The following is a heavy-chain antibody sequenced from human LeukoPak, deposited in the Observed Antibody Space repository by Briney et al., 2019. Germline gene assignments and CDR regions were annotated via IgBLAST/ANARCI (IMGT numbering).Heavy chain of an antibody. CDR1: GGSFSGYY. J-gene: IGHJ4*02. CDR2: INHSGST. V-gene: IGHV4-34*01. D-gene: IGHD3-22*01. Sequence: SETLSLTCAVYGGSFSGYYWSWIRQPPGKGLEWIVEINHSGSTNYNPSLKSRVTISVDTSKNQFSLKLSSVTAADTAVYYCARGWGYYYDSSGYYPPFDYWGQGTLVTVSS. CDR3: ARGWGYYYDSSGYYPPFDY.